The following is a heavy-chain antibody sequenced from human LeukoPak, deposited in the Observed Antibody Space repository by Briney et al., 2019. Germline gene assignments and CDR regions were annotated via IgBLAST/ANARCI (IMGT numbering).Heavy chain of an antibody. Sequence: ASVKVSCKASGYTFTDYYIHWVRQAPGQGPEWMGRINPNSGGTDSAQKFQGRVTMTRDTSITTAYMELSRLTSDDTAAYYCARVAYGNNATPFDHWGQGTLVIVSS. J-gene: IGHJ4*02. CDR2: INPNSGGT. V-gene: IGHV1-2*06. CDR3: ARVAYGNNATPFDH. D-gene: IGHD4-11*01. CDR1: GYTFTDYY.